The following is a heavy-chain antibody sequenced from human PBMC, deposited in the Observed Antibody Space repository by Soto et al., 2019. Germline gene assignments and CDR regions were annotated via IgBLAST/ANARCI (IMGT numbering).Heavy chain of an antibody. CDR2: ISGSGGST. CDR3: AKVYYYDSSGYSPFDY. Sequence: GGSLRLSCAASGFTFSSYAMSWVRQAPGKGLEWVSAISGSGGSTYYAGSVKGRFTISRDNSRNTLYLQMNSLRAEDTAVYYCAKVYYYDSSGYSPFDYWGQGTLVTVSS. D-gene: IGHD3-22*01. J-gene: IGHJ4*02. V-gene: IGHV3-23*01. CDR1: GFTFSSYA.